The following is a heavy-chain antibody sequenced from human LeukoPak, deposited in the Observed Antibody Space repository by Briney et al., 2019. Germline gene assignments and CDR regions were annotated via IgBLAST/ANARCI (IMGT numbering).Heavy chain of an antibody. CDR2: INADGSST. CDR3: ARDLGYCSSTSCSGLDY. CDR1: GFTFSSYW. V-gene: IGHV3-74*01. D-gene: IGHD2-2*01. Sequence: GGSLRLSCAASGFTFSSYWMHWVRQAPGKGLVWVSRINADGSSTRYADSVKGRFTISRDNAKNTLYLQMNSLRAEDTAVYYCARDLGYCSSTSCSGLDYWGQGTLVTVSS. J-gene: IGHJ4*02.